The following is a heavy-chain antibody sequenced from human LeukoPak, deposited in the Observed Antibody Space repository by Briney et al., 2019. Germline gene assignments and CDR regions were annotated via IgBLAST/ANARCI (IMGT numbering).Heavy chain of an antibody. CDR3: AREKAAAGTRGNWFDP. V-gene: IGHV4-59*01. CDR1: GGTFSGYY. CDR2: IYYSGST. Sequence: SETLSLTCAVYGGTFSGYYWSWIRQPPGKGLEWIGYIYYSGSTNYNPSLKSRVTISVDTSKNQFSLKLSSVTAADTAVYYCAREKAAAGTRGNWFDPWGQGTLVTVSS. J-gene: IGHJ5*02. D-gene: IGHD6-13*01.